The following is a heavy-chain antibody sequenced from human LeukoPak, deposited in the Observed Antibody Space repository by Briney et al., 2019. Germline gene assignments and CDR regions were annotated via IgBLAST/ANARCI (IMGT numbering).Heavy chain of an antibody. CDR2: ILTNGNT. D-gene: IGHD2-15*01. CDR3: ARSARVEPGTGYYFDS. Sequence: SETLSLTCTGSGGSINGYFWSWMRQPAGKGLEWIGRILTNGNTDYNPSLNSRVTMSMDTSRNQFSLKLRSVSAADTAVYYCARSARVEPGTGYYFDSWGRGTLVTVSS. CDR1: GGSINGYF. V-gene: IGHV4-4*07. J-gene: IGHJ4*02.